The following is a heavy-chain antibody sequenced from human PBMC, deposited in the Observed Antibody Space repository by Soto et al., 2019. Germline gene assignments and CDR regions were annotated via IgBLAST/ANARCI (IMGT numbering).Heavy chain of an antibody. D-gene: IGHD4-4*01. CDR1: GDSISSANW. V-gene: IGHV4-4*02. CDR2: IYHTGTT. CDR3: AGSYSNWLSY. Sequence: QVQLQESGPGLLTPSETLSLTCAVSGDSISSANWWTWVRQPPGKGLEWIGEIYHTGTTNYNPSLKGRVTISVDKSNNQFSLRLSSVTAADTAIYYCAGSYSNWLSYWGQGTLVAVSS. J-gene: IGHJ4*02.